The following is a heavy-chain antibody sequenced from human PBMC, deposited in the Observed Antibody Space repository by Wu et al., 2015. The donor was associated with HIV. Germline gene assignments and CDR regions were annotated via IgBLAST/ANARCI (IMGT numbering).Heavy chain of an antibody. Sequence: QVQLVQSGAEVKKPGSSVKVSCKASGGTFSSYAISWVRQAPGQGLEWMGGIIPIFGTANYAQKFQGRVTITTDESTSTAYMELSSLRSEDTAVYYCAKTLRYCSSTSCSFDYWGQGTLVTVSS. J-gene: IGHJ4*02. V-gene: IGHV1-69*05. D-gene: IGHD2-2*01. CDR1: GGTFSSYA. CDR2: IIPIFGTA. CDR3: AKTLRYCSSTSCSFDY.